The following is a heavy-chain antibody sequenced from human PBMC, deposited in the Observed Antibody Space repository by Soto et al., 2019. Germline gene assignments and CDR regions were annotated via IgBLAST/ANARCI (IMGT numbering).Heavy chain of an antibody. J-gene: IGHJ5*02. V-gene: IGHV3-23*01. CDR2: ISGSGGST. D-gene: IGHD3-3*01. Sequence: GGSLRLSCAASGFTFSSYAMSWVRQAPGKGLEWVSAISGSGGSTYYADSVKGRFTISRDNAKNTLYLQMNSLRAEDTAVYYCARSPRDYDFWSGSPFDPWGQGTLVTVSS. CDR3: ARSPRDYDFWSGSPFDP. CDR1: GFTFSSYA.